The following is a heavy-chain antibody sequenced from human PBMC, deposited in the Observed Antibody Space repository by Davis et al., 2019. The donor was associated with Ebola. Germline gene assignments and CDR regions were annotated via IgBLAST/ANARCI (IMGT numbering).Heavy chain of an antibody. Sequence: GESLKISCAASGFTFSGSAMHWVRQASGKGLEWVGRIRSKANSYATAYAASVKGRFTISRDDSKNTAYLQMNSLKTEDTAVYYCTIPVEHYYDSSGWVTSDYWGQGTLVTVSS. CDR2: IRSKANSYAT. D-gene: IGHD3-22*01. J-gene: IGHJ4*02. CDR1: GFTFSGSA. CDR3: TIPVEHYYDSSGWVTSDY. V-gene: IGHV3-73*01.